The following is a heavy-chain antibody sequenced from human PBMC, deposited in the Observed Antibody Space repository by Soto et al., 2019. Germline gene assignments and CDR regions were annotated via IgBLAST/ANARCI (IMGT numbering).Heavy chain of an antibody. V-gene: IGHV4-34*01. Sequence: QVQLQQWGAGPLRPLETLSLTCGVSGGSFSGYYWAWIRQYPGKGLEWIGEFNDRGSINYNPSLKSRVSISVDTSNNHYSLNQRSVTAADTAVYYCARESHDILTGPPWVWYFDLWGRGTLVTVSS. CDR1: GGSFSGYY. D-gene: IGHD3-9*01. CDR3: ARESHDILTGPPWVWYFDL. CDR2: FNDRGSI. J-gene: IGHJ2*01.